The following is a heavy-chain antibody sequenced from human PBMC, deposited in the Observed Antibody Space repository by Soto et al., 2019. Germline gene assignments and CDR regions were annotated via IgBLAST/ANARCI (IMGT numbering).Heavy chain of an antibody. CDR1: GFTFRTYA. Sequence: GGSLRLSCTGSGFTFRTYALGWFRQGPGKGLEWVGFIRSSSFSLSAEHVGSVKDRLTISRDDSKGIAYLQMNSLKAEDTVVYYGTIVYCTDYSCAYLIDYWGQGALVTVPS. V-gene: IGHV3-49*03. CDR3: TIVYCTDYSCAYLIDY. D-gene: IGHD2-8*02. J-gene: IGHJ4*02. CDR2: IRSSSFSLSA.